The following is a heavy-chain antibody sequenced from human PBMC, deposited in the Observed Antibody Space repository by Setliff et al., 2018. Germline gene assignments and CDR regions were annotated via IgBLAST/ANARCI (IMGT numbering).Heavy chain of an antibody. CDR3: ARKLWSSGWIDAFDI. CDR1: GYSFSNFW. Sequence: PGESLKISCKGSGYSFSNFWIGWVRQMPGKGLEWMGIIYPGDSHTRYSPSFQGQVTMSVDKSINTAYLQWSSLKASDTAMYYCARKLWSSGWIDAFDIWGQGTMVTVSS. D-gene: IGHD6-19*01. V-gene: IGHV5-51*01. J-gene: IGHJ3*02. CDR2: IYPGDSHT.